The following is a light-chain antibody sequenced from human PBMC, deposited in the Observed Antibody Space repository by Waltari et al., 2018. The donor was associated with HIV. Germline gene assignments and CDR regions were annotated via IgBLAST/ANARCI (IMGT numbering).Light chain of an antibody. Sequence: DIQMTQSPSSLSASVGGRVNITCRASQTIHNYVNCYQQKSGKAAEPLIYAASSVQGGVPYRFGGRGSGTDFTLTISRLQPEDFATYYWQESYSPARAFGQGTKLEIK. CDR3: QESYSPARA. CDR1: QTIHNY. J-gene: IGKJ2*01. CDR2: AAS. V-gene: IGKV1-39*01.